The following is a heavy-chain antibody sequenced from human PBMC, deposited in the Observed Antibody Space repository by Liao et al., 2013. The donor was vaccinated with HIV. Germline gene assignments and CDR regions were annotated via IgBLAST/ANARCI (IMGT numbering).Heavy chain of an antibody. J-gene: IGHJ6*03. V-gene: IGHV4-59*01. CDR1: GGSMSSSY. CDR3: ARGPTGEGYYYMDV. CDR2: IYDSEIV. Sequence: QVQLQQWGAGLLKPSETLSLTCTVSGGSMSSSYWNWIRQPPGKGLEWIGWIYDSEIVSYNPSLKSRVTLSLDTSKKQFSLKVNSVTAADTAVYYCARGPTGEGYYYMDVWGKGDHGSPSP. D-gene: IGHD7-27*01.